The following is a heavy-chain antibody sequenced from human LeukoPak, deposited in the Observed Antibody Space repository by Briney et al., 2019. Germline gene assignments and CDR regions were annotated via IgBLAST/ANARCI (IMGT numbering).Heavy chain of an antibody. CDR1: GFTFSSYE. CDR3: ARDDIAVAGPYHDAFDI. CDR2: ISSSGSTI. V-gene: IGHV3-48*03. Sequence: PGGSLRLSCAASGFTFSSYEMNWVRQAPGKGLEWVSYISSSGSTIYYADSVKGRFTISRDNAKNSLYLQMNSLRAEDTAVYYCARDDIAVAGPYHDAFDIWGQGTMVTVSS. J-gene: IGHJ3*02. D-gene: IGHD6-19*01.